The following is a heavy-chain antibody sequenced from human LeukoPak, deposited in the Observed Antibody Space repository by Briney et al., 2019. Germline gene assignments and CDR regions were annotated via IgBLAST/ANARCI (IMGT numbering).Heavy chain of an antibody. CDR1: GFTFSSYG. J-gene: IGHJ4*02. CDR3: AKDRYYDSSGSFDY. V-gene: IGHV3-30*18. CDR2: ISYDGSNK. Sequence: GGSLRLSCAASGFTFSSYGMHWVRQAPGKGLEWVAVISYDGSNKYYADSVKGRFTISRDNSKNTLYLQMNSLRAEDTAVYYCAKDRYYDSSGSFDYWGLGTLVTVSS. D-gene: IGHD3-22*01.